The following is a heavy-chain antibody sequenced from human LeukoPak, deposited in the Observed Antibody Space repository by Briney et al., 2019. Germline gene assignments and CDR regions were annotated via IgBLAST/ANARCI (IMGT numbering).Heavy chain of an antibody. D-gene: IGHD3-10*01. Sequence: GGSLRLSCAASGFTFSSYSMNWVRQAPGKGLEWVSSISSSSSYIYYADSVKGRFTISRDNAKNSLYLQINSLRAEDTAVYYCAGTMVRGVIDYWGQGTLVTVSS. J-gene: IGHJ4*02. CDR2: ISSSSSYI. CDR3: AGTMVRGVIDY. CDR1: GFTFSSYS. V-gene: IGHV3-21*01.